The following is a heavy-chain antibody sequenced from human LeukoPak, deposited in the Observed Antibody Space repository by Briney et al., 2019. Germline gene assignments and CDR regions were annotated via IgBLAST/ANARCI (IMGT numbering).Heavy chain of an antibody. CDR3: ASSKPGIAAAGTEDY. J-gene: IGHJ4*02. CDR2: ISSSSSYI. V-gene: IGHV3-21*01. Sequence: GGSLRLSCAASGFIFSSYAMNWVRQAPGKGLEWVSSISSSSSYIYYADSVKGRFTISRDNAKNSLYLQMNSLRAEDTAVYYCASSKPGIAAAGTEDYWGQGTLVTVSS. D-gene: IGHD6-13*01. CDR1: GFIFSSYA.